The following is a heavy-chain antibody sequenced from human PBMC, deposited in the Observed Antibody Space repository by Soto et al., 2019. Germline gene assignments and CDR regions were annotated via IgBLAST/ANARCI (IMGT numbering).Heavy chain of an antibody. V-gene: IGHV1-69*01. CDR1: GGTFSSYA. CDR3: ARWDTAIVGSGGGFYGMDV. CDR2: IIPIFGTA. J-gene: IGHJ6*02. D-gene: IGHD5-18*01. Sequence: QVQLVQSGAEVKKPGSSVKVSCNASGGTFSSYAISWVRQAPGQGLEWMGGIIPIFGTANYAQKFQGRVTITADESTSTAYMELSSLRSEDTAVYYCARWDTAIVGSGGGFYGMDVWGQGTTVTVSS.